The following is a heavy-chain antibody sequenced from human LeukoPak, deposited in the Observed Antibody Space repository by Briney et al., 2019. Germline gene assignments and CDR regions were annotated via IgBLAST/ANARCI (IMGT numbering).Heavy chain of an antibody. V-gene: IGHV3-48*03. CDR3: AREGVDSSGYYDY. CDR1: GFTFSSYE. Sequence: GGSLRLSCAASGFTFSSYEMNWVRQAPGKGLEWVSYISSSGSTIYYADSVKGRFTISRDNSKNTLYLQMGSLRAEDMAVYYCAREGVDSSGYYDYWGQGTLVTVSS. D-gene: IGHD3-22*01. CDR2: ISSSGSTI. J-gene: IGHJ4*02.